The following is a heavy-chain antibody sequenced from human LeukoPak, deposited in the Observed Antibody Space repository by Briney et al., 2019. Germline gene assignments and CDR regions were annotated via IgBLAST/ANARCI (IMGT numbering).Heavy chain of an antibody. D-gene: IGHD3-9*01. CDR1: GGSISSYY. J-gene: IGHJ4*02. CDR2: IYYSGST. V-gene: IGHV4-59*01. CDR3: ARVGGSYDILTYDY. Sequence: SETLTLTCTASGGSISSYYWSWIRQPPGKGLDLIGYIYYSGSTNYNPSLKSRVTISVDTSKNQFSLKLSSVTAADTAVYYCARVGGSYDILTYDYWGQGTLVTVSS.